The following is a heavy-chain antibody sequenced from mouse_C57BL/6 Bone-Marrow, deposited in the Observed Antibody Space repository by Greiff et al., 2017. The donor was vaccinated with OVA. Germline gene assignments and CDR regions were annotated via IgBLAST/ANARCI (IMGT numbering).Heavy chain of an antibody. Sequence: QVQLKESGAELARPGASVKLSCKASGYTLTSYGISWVKQRTGQGLEWIGAIYPRSGNTYYNEKFKGKATLTADKSSSTAYMELRSLASEDSAVYVCALSEYFDVWGTGTTVTVSS. CDR3: ALSEYFDV. D-gene: IGHD6-5*01. J-gene: IGHJ1*03. V-gene: IGHV1-81*01. CDR1: GYTLTSYG. CDR2: IYPRSGNT.